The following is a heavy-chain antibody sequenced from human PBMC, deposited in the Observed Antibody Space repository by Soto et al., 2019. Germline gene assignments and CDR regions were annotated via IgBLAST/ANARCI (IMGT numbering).Heavy chain of an antibody. CDR3: ARWYSSGLYYLDY. Sequence: GESLKISCKGSGYSFTSYWIAWVRQMPGKGLECMGIIYPGDSDTRYSPSFQGRVTISADKSSAYLQWSSLEASDTAMYYCARWYSSGLYYLDYWGQGTLVTVSS. CDR1: GYSFTSYW. CDR2: IYPGDSDT. D-gene: IGHD6-19*01. J-gene: IGHJ4*02. V-gene: IGHV5-51*01.